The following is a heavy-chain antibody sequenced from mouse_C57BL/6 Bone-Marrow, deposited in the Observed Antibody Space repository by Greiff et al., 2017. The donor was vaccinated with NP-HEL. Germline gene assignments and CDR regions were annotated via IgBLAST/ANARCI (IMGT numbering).Heavy chain of an antibody. J-gene: IGHJ2*01. D-gene: IGHD1-1*01. V-gene: IGHV1-64*01. CDR1: GYTFTSYW. CDR2: IPPNSGST. Sequence: QVQLQQPGAELVKPGASVKLSCKASGYTFTSYWMHWVKQRPGQGLEWIGMIPPNSGSTKYNEKFKSKATLTVDKSSSTAYMQLSSLTSEDSAVYYCARYYGSSLFDYWGQGTTLTVSS. CDR3: ARYYGSSLFDY.